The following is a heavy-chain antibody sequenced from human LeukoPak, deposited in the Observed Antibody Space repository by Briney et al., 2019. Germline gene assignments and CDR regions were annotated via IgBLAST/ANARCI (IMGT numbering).Heavy chain of an antibody. CDR1: GFTFSAYS. CDR3: ARGTVVTGFFDY. D-gene: IGHD4-23*01. J-gene: IGHJ4*02. V-gene: IGHV3-21*01. Sequence: PGGSLRLSCAASGFTFSAYSMNWVRQAPGKGLEWVSSISSGGNYIYYADSVRGRFTISRDNAKNSLYLQMNSLRAEDTAVFFCARGTVVTGFFDYWGQGDLVTVSS. CDR2: ISSGGNYI.